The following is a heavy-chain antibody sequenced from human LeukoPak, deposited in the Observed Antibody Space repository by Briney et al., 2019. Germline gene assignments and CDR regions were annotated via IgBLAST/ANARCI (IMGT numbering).Heavy chain of an antibody. CDR3: ATSIRGGYYDVYFDY. V-gene: IGHV1-24*01. Sequence: WASVKVSCKVSGYTLTELSMHWVRQAPGKGLEWMGGFDPEDGETIYAQKFQGRVTMTEDTSTDTAYMELSSLRSEDTAVYYCATSIRGGYYDVYFDYWGQGTLVTVSS. CDR2: FDPEDGET. CDR1: GYTLTELS. J-gene: IGHJ4*02. D-gene: IGHD3-22*01.